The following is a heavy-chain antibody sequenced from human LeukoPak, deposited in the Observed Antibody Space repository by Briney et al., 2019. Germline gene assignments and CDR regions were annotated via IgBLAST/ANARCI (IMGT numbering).Heavy chain of an antibody. J-gene: IGHJ4*02. D-gene: IGHD3-9*01. CDR2: INPSGGST. Sequence: GASVKVSCKASGYTFTSYYMHWVRQAPGQGLEWMGIINPSGGSTSYAQKFQGRVTMTEDTSTDTAYMELSSLRSEDTAVYYCATGRKRRHYDILTGYEGGMGDYWGQGTLVTVSS. V-gene: IGHV1-46*01. CDR1: GYTFTSYY. CDR3: ATGRKRRHYDILTGYEGGMGDY.